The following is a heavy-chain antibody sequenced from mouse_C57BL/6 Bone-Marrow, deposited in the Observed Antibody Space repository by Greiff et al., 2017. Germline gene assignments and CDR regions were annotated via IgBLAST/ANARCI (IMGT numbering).Heavy chain of an antibody. V-gene: IGHV1-61*01. J-gene: IGHJ2*01. CDR1: GYTFTSYW. D-gene: IGHD2-4*01. CDR2: IYPSDSET. CDR3: ARYYYDYDY. Sequence: QVQLQQPGAELVRPGSSVKLSCKASGYTFTSYWMDWVKQRPGQGLEWIGNIYPSDSETHYNQKFKDKATLTVDKSSSTAYMQLSSLTSEDSAVYYCARYYYDYDYWGKGTTLTVSS.